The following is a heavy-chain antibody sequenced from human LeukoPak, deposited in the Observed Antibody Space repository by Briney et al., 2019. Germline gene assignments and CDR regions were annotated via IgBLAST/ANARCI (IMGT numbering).Heavy chain of an antibody. CDR2: ISYDGSNK. CDR3: ARDDPPLWFAELGFDY. D-gene: IGHD3-10*01. CDR1: GFTFSSYA. V-gene: IGHV3-30-3*01. Sequence: PGGSLRLSRAASGFTFSSYAMHWVRQAPGKGLEWVAVISYDGSNKYYADSVKGRFTISRDNSKNTLYLQMNSLRAEDTAVYYCARDDPPLWFAELGFDYWGQGTLVTVSS. J-gene: IGHJ4*02.